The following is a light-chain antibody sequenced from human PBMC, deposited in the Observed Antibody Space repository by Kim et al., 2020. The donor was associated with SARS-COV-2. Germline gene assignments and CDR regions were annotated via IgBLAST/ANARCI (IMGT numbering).Light chain of an antibody. V-gene: IGLV2-8*01. CDR3: SSYGGSLNLV. CDR2: EVS. Sequence: QSALTQPPSASGSPGQSVTISCTGSSSDIGGYNYVSWYQQHPGKAPKLMIYEVSKRPSGVPDRFSGSKSGNTASLTVSGLQAEDEADYFCSSYGGSLNLVFGGGTQLTVL. J-gene: IGLJ3*02. CDR1: SSDIGGYNY.